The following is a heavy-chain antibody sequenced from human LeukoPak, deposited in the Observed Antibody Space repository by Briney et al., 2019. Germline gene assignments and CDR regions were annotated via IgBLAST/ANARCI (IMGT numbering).Heavy chain of an antibody. CDR1: GYTFTSYD. CDR3: ARGGSGGYYYDSSGFDFDY. V-gene: IGHV1-8*01. Sequence: ASVEVSCKASGYTFTSYDINWVRQATGQGLEWMGWMNPNSGNTGYAQKFQGRVTMTRNTSISTAYMELSSLRSEDTAVYYCARGGSGGYYYDSSGFDFDYWGQGTLVTVSS. D-gene: IGHD3-22*01. J-gene: IGHJ4*02. CDR2: MNPNSGNT.